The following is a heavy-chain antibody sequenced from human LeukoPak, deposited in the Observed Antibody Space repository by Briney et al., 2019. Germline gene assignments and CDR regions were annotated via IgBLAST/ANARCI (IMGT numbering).Heavy chain of an antibody. Sequence: GASVTVSFTSSVYTFTTYDINWVRQAAGQGREWMGWMNPNSGNTGYGQKFQGRLTITRNASITTAYMELSSLTSDDTAVYYCARTKPDNSEIYNWGQGTLVTVSS. CDR3: ARTKPDNSEIYN. V-gene: IGHV1-8*03. CDR1: VYTFTTYD. CDR2: MNPNSGNT. D-gene: IGHD3-22*01. J-gene: IGHJ4*02.